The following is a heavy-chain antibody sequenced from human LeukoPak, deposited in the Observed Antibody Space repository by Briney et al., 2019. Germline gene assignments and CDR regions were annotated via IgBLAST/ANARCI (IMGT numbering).Heavy chain of an antibody. V-gene: IGHV1-18*01. CDR1: GYTFTSYG. Sequence: ASVKVSCKASGYTFTSYGISWVRQAPGQGLEWMGWISAYNGNTNYAQKLQGRVTMTTDTSTSTAYMELRSLRSDDTAVYYCARVSYSRGWYTFDYWGQGTLVTVSS. CDR3: ARVSYSRGWYTFDY. D-gene: IGHD6-19*01. CDR2: ISAYNGNT. J-gene: IGHJ4*02.